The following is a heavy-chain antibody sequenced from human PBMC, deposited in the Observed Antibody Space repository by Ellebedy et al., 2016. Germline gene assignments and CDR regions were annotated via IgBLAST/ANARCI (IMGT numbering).Heavy chain of an antibody. Sequence: SETLSLTCIVSGGSISRCYWSRIRQPPGRGLEWIGNIYYTGTTNYNPSLQSRATISLDTSKNQFSLRLTSVTAADTAVYYCARIGGVSFGERPIDYWGQGTLVTVSS. CDR3: ARIGGVSFGERPIDY. J-gene: IGHJ4*02. V-gene: IGHV4-59*01. D-gene: IGHD3-10*01. CDR1: GGSISRCY. CDR2: IYYTGTT.